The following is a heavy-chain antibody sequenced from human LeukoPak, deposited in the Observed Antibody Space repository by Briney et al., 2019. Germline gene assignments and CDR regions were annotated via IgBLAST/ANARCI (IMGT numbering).Heavy chain of an antibody. CDR2: INHSGST. Sequence: SETLSLTCAVYGGPFSGCQWIWIRQPPGKGREWIGEINHSGSTIYNPSLKSRVTISVDTSKNQFSLKLSSTTAADTAVYSCARGPGSVVVVNFDRWGQGTLVIVSS. CDR1: GGPFSGCQ. CDR3: ARGPGSVVVVNFDR. V-gene: IGHV4-34*01. D-gene: IGHD2-21*01. J-gene: IGHJ4*02.